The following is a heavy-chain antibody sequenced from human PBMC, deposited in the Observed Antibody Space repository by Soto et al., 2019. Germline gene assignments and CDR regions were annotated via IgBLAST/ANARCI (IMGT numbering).Heavy chain of an antibody. CDR2: IYYRGNT. Sequence: PSETLSLTCSVSGDSINSDKYYWGWIRQPPGKGLEWIRSIYYRGNTYYNPSLQTRVTISLDKSKSQFSLKLTSVTAADSAVYFCARLEGLATISYYFDFWGQGALVTVSS. D-gene: IGHD3-9*01. V-gene: IGHV4-39*01. J-gene: IGHJ4*02. CDR3: ARLEGLATISYYFDF. CDR1: GDSINSDKYY.